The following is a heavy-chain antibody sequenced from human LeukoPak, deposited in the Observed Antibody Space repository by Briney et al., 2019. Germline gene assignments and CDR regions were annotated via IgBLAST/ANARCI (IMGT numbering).Heavy chain of an antibody. Sequence: ASVKVSCKASGGTLSSYAISWVRQAPGQGLEWMGGIIPIFGTANYAQKFQGRVTITADESTSTAYMELSSLRSEDTAVYYCARGGYSYGSGWFDPWGQGTLVTVSS. CDR3: ARGGYSYGSGWFDP. D-gene: IGHD5-18*01. CDR1: GGTLSSYA. J-gene: IGHJ5*02. CDR2: IIPIFGTA. V-gene: IGHV1-69*13.